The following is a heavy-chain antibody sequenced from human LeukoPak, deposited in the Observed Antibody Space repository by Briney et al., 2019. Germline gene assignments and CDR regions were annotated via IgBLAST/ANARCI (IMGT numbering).Heavy chain of an antibody. V-gene: IGHV1-69*05. CDR1: GGTFSSYA. CDR2: IIPIFGTA. Sequence: SVRVSYSASGGTFSSYAISWVGQAPGQGLGWWGGIIPIFGTANYAQKFQGRVTITTDESTSTAYMELSSLRSADTAVYYCATVACSSTSCYRYFDYWGEGTLVTVSS. D-gene: IGHD2-2*01. J-gene: IGHJ4*02. CDR3: ATVACSSTSCYRYFDY.